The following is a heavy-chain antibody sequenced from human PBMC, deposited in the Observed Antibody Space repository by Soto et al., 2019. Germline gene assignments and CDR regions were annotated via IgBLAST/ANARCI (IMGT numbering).Heavy chain of an antibody. CDR2: ISGSGCST. CDR3: AMDSSSSPLGDY. J-gene: IGHJ4*02. D-gene: IGHD6-6*01. Sequence: GGSLRLSCAASGFTFSSYAMSWVRQAPGKGLEWVSAISGSGCSTYYADSVKGRFTISRDNSKNTLYLQMNSLRAEDTAVYYCAMDSSSSPLGDYWGQGTLVTVSS. V-gene: IGHV3-23*01. CDR1: GFTFSSYA.